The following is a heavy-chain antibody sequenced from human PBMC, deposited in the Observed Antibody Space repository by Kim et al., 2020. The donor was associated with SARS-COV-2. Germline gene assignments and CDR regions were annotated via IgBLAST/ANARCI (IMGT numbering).Heavy chain of an antibody. CDR1: GFTFGDYA. V-gene: IGHV3-9*01. CDR2: VTWNRGDI. Sequence: GGSLRLSCAASGFTFGDYAMHWVRQVPGKGLEWVSGVTWNRGDIGYADSVKGRFTISRDNAKSSLYLQMNSLRAEDTALYYCVKDNARYSYYDTSGYYPLFHFWGQGTLVTVSS. CDR3: VKDNARYSYYDTSGYYPLFHF. J-gene: IGHJ4*02. D-gene: IGHD3-22*01.